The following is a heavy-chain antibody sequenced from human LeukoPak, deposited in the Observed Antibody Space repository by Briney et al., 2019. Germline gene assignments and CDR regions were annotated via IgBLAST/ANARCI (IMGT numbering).Heavy chain of an antibody. CDR3: AKLAARAYFQH. CDR1: GITFNSYA. V-gene: IGHV3-23*01. D-gene: IGHD6-6*01. J-gene: IGHJ1*01. Sequence: GGTLRLSCEVSGITFNSYAMSWVRQAPGKGLEWVSSLSGGGGNTYYADSVKGRFTISRDNTKNTLFLQMNSLRAEDTAVYYCAKLAARAYFQHWGQGTLVTVSS. CDR2: LSGGGGNT.